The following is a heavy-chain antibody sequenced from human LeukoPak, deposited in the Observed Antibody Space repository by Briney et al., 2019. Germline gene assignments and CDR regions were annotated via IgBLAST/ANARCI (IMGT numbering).Heavy chain of an antibody. V-gene: IGHV3-48*01. CDR2: ISSSII. J-gene: IGHJ4*02. CDR3: ANLDCSSTSCSDY. CDR1: GFTFSNYG. Sequence: GGSLRLSCAASGFTFSNYGINWVRQAPGKGLEWVSYISSSIIYYADSVKGRFTISRDNPRNSVSLQMNSLRAEDTAVYYCANLDCSSTSCSDYWGQGTLVTVSS. D-gene: IGHD2-2*01.